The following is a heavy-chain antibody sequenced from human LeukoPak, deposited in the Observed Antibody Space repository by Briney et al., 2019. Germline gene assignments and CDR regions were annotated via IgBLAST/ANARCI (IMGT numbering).Heavy chain of an antibody. CDR2: IIPILGIA. CDR1: GGTFSSYT. CDR3: ARDAYSSSPWYYFDY. V-gene: IGHV1-69*04. D-gene: IGHD6-6*01. Sequence: GASVKVSCKASGGTFSSYTISWERQAPGQGLEWMGRIIPILGIANYAQKFQGRVTITADKSTSTAYMELSSLRSEDTAVYYCARDAYSSSPWYYFDYWGQGTLVTVSS. J-gene: IGHJ4*02.